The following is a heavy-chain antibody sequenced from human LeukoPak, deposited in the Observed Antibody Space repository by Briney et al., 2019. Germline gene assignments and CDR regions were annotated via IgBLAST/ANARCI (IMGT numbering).Heavy chain of an antibody. CDR2: IYYSGST. CDR3: ARGRDGPFLDY. V-gene: IGHV4-59*01. J-gene: IGHJ4*02. CDR1: GGSISSYY. Sequence: SETLSLTCTVSGGSISSYYWSWIRQPPGKGLEWIGYIYYSGSTNYNPPLKSRVTISVDTSKNQFSLKLSSVTAADTAVYYCARGRDGPFLDYWGQGTLVTVSS.